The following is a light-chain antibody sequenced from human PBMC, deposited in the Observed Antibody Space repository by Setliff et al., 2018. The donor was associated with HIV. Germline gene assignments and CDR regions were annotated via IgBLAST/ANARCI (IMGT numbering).Light chain of an antibody. CDR3: AAWDDSLNTRNVV. Sequence: QSVLTQPPSASGTPGQRVTISCSGSSSNIGSHTVNWYQQLPGTAPKLLIYSNNQRPSGVPDRFSGSKSGTSASLAISGLQSEDEADYYCAAWDDSLNTRNVVLGGGTKVTV. V-gene: IGLV1-44*01. CDR1: SSNIGSHT. J-gene: IGLJ2*01. CDR2: SNN.